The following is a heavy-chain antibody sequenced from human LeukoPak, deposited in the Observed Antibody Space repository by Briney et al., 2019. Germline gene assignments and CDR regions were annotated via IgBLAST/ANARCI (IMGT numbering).Heavy chain of an antibody. D-gene: IGHD1-26*01. Sequence: GGSLRLSCAASRFAFNIYAMSWVRQAPGKGLEWVSSISGSGGGTFYASSVRGRFTISRDNSKHTVFLQMNGLRAEDTAIYYCAKWDENFYYMDVWGQGTTVTVSS. V-gene: IGHV3-23*01. CDR3: AKWDENFYYMDV. J-gene: IGHJ6*03. CDR2: ISGSGGGT. CDR1: RFAFNIYA.